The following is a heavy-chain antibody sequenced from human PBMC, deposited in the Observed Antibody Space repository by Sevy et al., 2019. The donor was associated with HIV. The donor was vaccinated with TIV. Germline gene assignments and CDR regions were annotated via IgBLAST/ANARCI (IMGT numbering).Heavy chain of an antibody. J-gene: IGHJ6*02. D-gene: IGHD6-6*01. CDR3: ARDRGYSSSSFYYYYGMDV. CDR2: ISSSGSTI. CDR1: GFTFSSYE. Sequence: GGSLRLSCAASGFTFSSYEMNWVRQAPGKGLEWVSYISSSGSTIYYADSVKGRFTISRDNAKNSLYLQMNSLRAEDTAVYYCARDRGYSSSSFYYYYGMDVWGQGTTATVSS. V-gene: IGHV3-48*03.